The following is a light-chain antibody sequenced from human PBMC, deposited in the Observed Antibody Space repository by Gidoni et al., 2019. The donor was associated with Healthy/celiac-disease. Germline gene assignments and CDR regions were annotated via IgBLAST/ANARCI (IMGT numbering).Light chain of an antibody. CDR1: QGISNY. CDR2: AAS. V-gene: IGKV1-27*01. Sequence: DIQMTQSPSSLSASVGDRVTITCRASQGISNYLAWYQQKPGKVPKLLIYAASTLQSGVPSRFSGSGSGTDFTLTISSLQPEDVATYYCQEYNSSRTFGQGTKLEIK. CDR3: QEYNSSRT. J-gene: IGKJ2*01.